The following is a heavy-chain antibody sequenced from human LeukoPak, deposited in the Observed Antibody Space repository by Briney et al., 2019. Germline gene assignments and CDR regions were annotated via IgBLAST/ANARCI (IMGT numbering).Heavy chain of an antibody. Sequence: SVKVSCKASGGTFSSYAISWVRQAPGQGLEWMGRIIPILGIANYAQKFQGRVTITADKTTSTAYMELSSLRPEDTAVYYCARELRGPYSSGSYYYDYWGQGTLVTVSS. V-gene: IGHV1-69*04. J-gene: IGHJ4*02. CDR2: IIPILGIA. D-gene: IGHD6-19*01. CDR3: ARELRGPYSSGSYYYDY. CDR1: GGTFSSYA.